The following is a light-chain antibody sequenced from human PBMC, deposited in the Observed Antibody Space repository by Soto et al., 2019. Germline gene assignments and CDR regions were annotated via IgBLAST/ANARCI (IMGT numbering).Light chain of an antibody. CDR1: SSNIGAGYD. Sequence: QSVLTQPPSVSGAPGQRVTISCTGSSSNIGAGYDAHWYQQLPGTAPKLLIYGNSNRPSGVPDRFSGSKSDTSASLAITGLQAEDEADYYCQSYDSSLSGYVFGTGTKVTVL. CDR2: GNS. J-gene: IGLJ1*01. CDR3: QSYDSSLSGYV. V-gene: IGLV1-40*01.